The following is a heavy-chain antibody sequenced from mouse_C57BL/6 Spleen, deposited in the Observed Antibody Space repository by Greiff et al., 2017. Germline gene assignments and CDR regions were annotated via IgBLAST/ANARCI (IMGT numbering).Heavy chain of an antibody. CDR2: ISYDGSN. J-gene: IGHJ1*03. CDR3: ARLRFFGEYDDWYFDV. Sequence: DVKLQESGPGLVKPSQSLSLTCSVTGYSITSGYYWNWIRPFPGNKLEWMGYISYDGSNNYHPSLKNRISITRDTSKNQFFLKLNSVTTAVTATYNCARLRFFGEYDDWYFDVWGTGTTVTVAS. V-gene: IGHV3-6*01. CDR1: GYSITSGYY. D-gene: IGHD2-13*01.